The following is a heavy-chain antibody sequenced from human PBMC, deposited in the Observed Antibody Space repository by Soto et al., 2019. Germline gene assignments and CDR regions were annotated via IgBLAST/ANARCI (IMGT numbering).Heavy chain of an antibody. CDR2: IIPIFGTA. CDR3: ARDLGFSSSPYGMDV. J-gene: IGHJ6*02. V-gene: IGHV1-69*13. D-gene: IGHD6-13*01. CDR1: GGTFSSYA. Sequence: ASVKVSCKASGGTFSSYAISWVRQAPGQGLEWMGGIIPIFGTANYAQKFQGRVTITADESTSTAYMELSSLRSEDTAVYYCARDLGFSSSPYGMDVWGQGTTVTVSS.